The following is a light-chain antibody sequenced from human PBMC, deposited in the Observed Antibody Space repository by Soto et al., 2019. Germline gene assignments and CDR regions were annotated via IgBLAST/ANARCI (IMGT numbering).Light chain of an antibody. CDR1: QTIRTL. V-gene: IGKV1-5*01. CDR3: QQYATFPWT. CDR2: SAS. Sequence: DIQITQSPSTLSASVGDRVTITCRASQTIRTLLAWYQQKPGKAPKLLIYSASTLESGVPSRFSGSGSGTEFTLTINSLQPDDFVPYYCQQYATFPWTFGQGTKADIK. J-gene: IGKJ1*01.